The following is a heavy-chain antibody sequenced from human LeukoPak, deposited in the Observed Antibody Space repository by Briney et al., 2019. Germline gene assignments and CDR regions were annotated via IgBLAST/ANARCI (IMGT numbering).Heavy chain of an antibody. J-gene: IGHJ3*02. Sequence: SGGSLRLSCAASGFTVSSNYMSWVRQAPGKGLEWVSVIYSGGSTYYADSVKGRFTISRDNSKNTLYLQMNSLRAEDTAVYYCARDMNQWPNNDAFDIWGQGTMVTVSS. CDR3: ARDMNQWPNNDAFDI. D-gene: IGHD6-19*01. CDR1: GFTVSSNY. CDR2: IYSGGST. V-gene: IGHV3-66*02.